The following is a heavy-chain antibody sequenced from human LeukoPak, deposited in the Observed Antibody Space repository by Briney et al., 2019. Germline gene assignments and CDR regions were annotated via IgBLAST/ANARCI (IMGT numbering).Heavy chain of an antibody. Sequence: GGSLRLSCAASGFTFSSYSMNWVRQAPGKGLEWVSSISSSSSYIYYADSVKGRFTISRDNAKNSLYLQMNSLRAVDTAVYYCAKNYYDSSGLFDYWGQGTLVTVSS. D-gene: IGHD3-22*01. CDR2: ISSSSSYI. CDR3: AKNYYDSSGLFDY. CDR1: GFTFSSYS. V-gene: IGHV3-21*01. J-gene: IGHJ4*02.